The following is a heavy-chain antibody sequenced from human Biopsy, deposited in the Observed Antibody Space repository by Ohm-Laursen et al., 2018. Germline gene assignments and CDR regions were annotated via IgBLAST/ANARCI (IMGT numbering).Heavy chain of an antibody. CDR3: AKGGYCTTSSCYMDLDY. CDR1: GFTFSDYA. V-gene: IGHV3-23*01. CDR2: ISGNGGNT. Sequence: SLRLSCTASGFTFSDYAMNWVRQAPGKGLEWVSTISGNGGNTYYADSVRGRFTVSRDGSKSTLYLQMSSLSAEDTAFYYCAKGGYCTTSSCYMDLDYWGQGTLVTVSS. J-gene: IGHJ4*02. D-gene: IGHD2-2*02.